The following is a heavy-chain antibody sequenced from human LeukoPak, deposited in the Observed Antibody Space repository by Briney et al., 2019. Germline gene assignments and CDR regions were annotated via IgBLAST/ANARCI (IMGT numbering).Heavy chain of an antibody. CDR1: GFTFSSYE. CDR3: ARLLLVITTYDAFDI. V-gene: IGHV4-59*05. D-gene: IGHD3-22*01. Sequence: GSLRLSCAASGFTFSSYEMNWVRQAPGKGLEWIGSIYYSGSTYYNPSLKSRVTISVDTSKNQFSLKLSSVTAADTAVYYCARLLLVITTYDAFDIWGQGTMVTVSS. CDR2: IYYSGST. J-gene: IGHJ3*02.